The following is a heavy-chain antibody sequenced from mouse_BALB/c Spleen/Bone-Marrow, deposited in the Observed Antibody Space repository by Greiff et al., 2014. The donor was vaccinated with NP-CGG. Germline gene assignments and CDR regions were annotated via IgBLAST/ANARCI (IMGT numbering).Heavy chain of an antibody. CDR1: GYSFTSYW. CDR2: IDPSDSET. D-gene: IGHD2-1*01. Sequence: QVQLQQSGPQLVRPGASVKISCKASGYSFTSYWMHWVKQRPGQGLEWIGMIDPSDSETRLNQKFKDKATLTVDKSSSTAYMQLSSPTSEDPAVYYCASPSDGNPFAYWGQGTLVTVSA. J-gene: IGHJ3*01. CDR3: ASPSDGNPFAY. V-gene: IGHV1S127*01.